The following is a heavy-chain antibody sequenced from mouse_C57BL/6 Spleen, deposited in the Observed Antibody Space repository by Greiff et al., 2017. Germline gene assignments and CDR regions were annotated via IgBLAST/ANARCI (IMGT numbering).Heavy chain of an antibody. CDR3: ARQEDSFYAMDY. J-gene: IGHJ4*01. CDR2: ISGGGGNT. CDR1: GFTFSSYT. V-gene: IGHV5-9*01. Sequence: EVQLVESGGGLVKPGGSLKLSCAASGFTFSSYTMSWVRQTPEKRLEWVATISGGGGNTYYPDSVKGRFTISRDNAKHTLYLQMSSLRSEDTALYYCARQEDSFYAMDYWGQGTSVTVSS.